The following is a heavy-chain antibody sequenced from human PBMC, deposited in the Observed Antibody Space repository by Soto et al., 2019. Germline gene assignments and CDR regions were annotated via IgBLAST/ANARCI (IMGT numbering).Heavy chain of an antibody. CDR3: AKSATHWYYSYYMDV. Sequence: QVQLVESGGGVVQPGRSLRLSCAASGFTFSSYGMHWVRQAPGKGLEWVAVISYDGSNKYYADSVKGRFTISRDNSKNKLYLQMNSLRAEDTAVYYCAKSATHWYYSYYMDVWGKGTTVTVS. V-gene: IGHV3-30*18. CDR2: ISYDGSNK. CDR1: GFTFSSYG. J-gene: IGHJ6*03.